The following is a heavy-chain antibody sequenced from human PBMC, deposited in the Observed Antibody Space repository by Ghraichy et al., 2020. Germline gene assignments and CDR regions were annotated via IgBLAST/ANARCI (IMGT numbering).Heavy chain of an antibody. CDR1: GDSIISSRYY. Sequence: SETLSLTCTVSGDSIISSRYYWGWIRQPPGKGLEWIGSISYSGNTYYNPSLKSRVIISVDMSKNQFSLKLSSVTAADAAVYYCARQRGRIYNESSGNFDYWGQGTLVTVSS. CDR3: ARQRGRIYNESSGNFDY. V-gene: IGHV4-39*01. J-gene: IGHJ4*02. D-gene: IGHD3-22*01. CDR2: ISYSGNT.